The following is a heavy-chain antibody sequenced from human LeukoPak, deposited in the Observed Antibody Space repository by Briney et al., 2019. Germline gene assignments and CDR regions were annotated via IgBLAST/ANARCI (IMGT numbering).Heavy chain of an antibody. CDR1: GFTFSSYA. CDR3: ARDPSSGWYLDY. Sequence: GGSLRLSCAASGFTFSSYAMHWVRQAPGKGLEWVALISYDGSNKYYADSVKGRFTVSRDNSKNTLYLQMNSLRVEDTAVYYCARDPSSGWYLDYWGQGTLVTVSS. J-gene: IGHJ4*02. V-gene: IGHV3-30-3*01. CDR2: ISYDGSNK. D-gene: IGHD6-19*01.